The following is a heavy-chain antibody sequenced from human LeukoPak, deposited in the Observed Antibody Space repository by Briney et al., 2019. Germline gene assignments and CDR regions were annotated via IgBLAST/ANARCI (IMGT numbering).Heavy chain of an antibody. CDR2: IYHSGST. D-gene: IGHD2-2*02. CDR3: ARERAVPYCSSTSCYNRYFDY. V-gene: IGHV4-59*12. CDR1: GGSISSYY. Sequence: SETLSLTCTVSGGSISSYYWSWIRQPPGKGQEWIGYIYHSGSTYYNPSLKSRVTISVDRPKNQFSLKLSSVTAADTAVYYCARERAVPYCSSTSCYNRYFDYWGQGTLVTVSS. J-gene: IGHJ4*02.